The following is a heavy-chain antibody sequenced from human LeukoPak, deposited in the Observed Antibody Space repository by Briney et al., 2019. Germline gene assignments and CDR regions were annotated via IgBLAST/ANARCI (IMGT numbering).Heavy chain of an antibody. D-gene: IGHD2-15*01. CDR3: ARGPHIVVVVAATSPRAFDI. CDR2: INHSGST. V-gene: IGHV4-34*01. CDR1: GGSFSGYY. J-gene: IGHJ3*02. Sequence: SETLSLTCAVYGGSFSGYYWSWIRQPPGKGLEWIGEINHSGSTNYNPSLKSRVTISVDTSKNQFSLKLSSVTAADTAVYYCARGPHIVVVVAATSPRAFDIWGQGTMVTVSS.